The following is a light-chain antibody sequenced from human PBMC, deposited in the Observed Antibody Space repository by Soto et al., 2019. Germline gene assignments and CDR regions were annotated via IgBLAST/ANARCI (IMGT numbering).Light chain of an antibody. CDR1: SSNIGSYT. Sequence: QSVLTQPPSASGTPGQRVTISCSGSSSNIGSYTVKWYQQLPGAAPKLLIYSDYQRPSGVPDRFSGSKSDTSASLAISGLQSEDEADYYCAAWDASLNAVVFGGGTQLTVL. CDR3: AAWDASLNAVV. V-gene: IGLV1-44*01. J-gene: IGLJ3*02. CDR2: SDY.